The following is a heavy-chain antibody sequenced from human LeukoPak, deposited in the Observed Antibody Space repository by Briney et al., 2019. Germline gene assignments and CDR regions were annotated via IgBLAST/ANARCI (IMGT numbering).Heavy chain of an antibody. Sequence: SETLSLTCTVSGGSISSGDYYWSWVRQPPGKGLELIGYIYYSGSTYYNPSLKSRVTISVDTSKNQFSLKLSSVTAADTAVYYCARLGYCSSASCYGFYYYYGMDVWGQGTTVTVSS. D-gene: IGHD2-2*01. V-gene: IGHV4-30-4*01. CDR3: ARLGYCSSASCYGFYYYYGMDV. J-gene: IGHJ6*02. CDR1: GGSISSGDYY. CDR2: IYYSGST.